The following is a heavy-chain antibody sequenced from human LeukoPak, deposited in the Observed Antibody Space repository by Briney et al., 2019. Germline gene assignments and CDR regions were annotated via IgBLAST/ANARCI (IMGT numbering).Heavy chain of an antibody. Sequence: GGSLRLSCAASGFTLSSYAMSWVRQAPGKGLEWVSAISGSGGSTYCADSVKGRFTISRDNSKNTLYLQMNSLRAEDTAVYYCAKGRVPPFDYWGQGTLVTVSS. V-gene: IGHV3-23*01. D-gene: IGHD2-2*01. CDR3: AKGRVPPFDY. CDR2: ISGSGGST. J-gene: IGHJ4*02. CDR1: GFTLSSYA.